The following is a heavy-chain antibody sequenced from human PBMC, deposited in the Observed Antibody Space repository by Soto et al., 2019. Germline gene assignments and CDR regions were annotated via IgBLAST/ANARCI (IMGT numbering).Heavy chain of an antibody. CDR2: IYYSGST. CDR1: GGSISSGGYY. D-gene: IGHD2-2*01. V-gene: IGHV4-61*08. CDR3: ARQIVVVPAAMGLGYYYYYMDV. Sequence: SETLSLTCTVSGGSISSGGYYWSWIRQHPGKGLEWIGYIYYSGSTNYNPSLKSRVTISVDTSKNQFSLKLSSVTAADTAVYYCARQIVVVPAAMGLGYYYYYMDVWGKGTTVTVSS. J-gene: IGHJ6*03.